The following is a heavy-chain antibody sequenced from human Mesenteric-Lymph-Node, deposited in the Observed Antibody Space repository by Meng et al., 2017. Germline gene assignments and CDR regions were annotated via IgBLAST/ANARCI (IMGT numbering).Heavy chain of an antibody. J-gene: IGHJ4*01. Sequence: SETLSLTCTVSGDSIRNYYWSWIRQSPGKGLEYIGSMYYSGSPNYNPSLRSRVTISVDTSKSQVSLTLSSVTPADTAVYFCATIFSAGPTSYFDYWGHGTQVTVSS. CDR1: GDSIRNYY. V-gene: IGHV4-59*01. D-gene: IGHD3-3*01. CDR3: ATIFSAGPTSYFDY. CDR2: MYYSGSP.